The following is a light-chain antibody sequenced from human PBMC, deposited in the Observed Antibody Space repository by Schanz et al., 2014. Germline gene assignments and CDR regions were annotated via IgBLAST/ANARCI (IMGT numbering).Light chain of an antibody. CDR3: QQYGSSPPIT. CDR2: GAS. J-gene: IGKJ5*01. Sequence: EIVLTQSPATLSVSPGERATLSCRASQSVSSNLAWYQHKPGQAPRLVIYGASTRATGIPARFSGSGSGTDFTLTISRLEPEDFAVYYCQQYGSSPPITFGQGTRLEIK. CDR1: QSVSSN. V-gene: IGKV3-20*01.